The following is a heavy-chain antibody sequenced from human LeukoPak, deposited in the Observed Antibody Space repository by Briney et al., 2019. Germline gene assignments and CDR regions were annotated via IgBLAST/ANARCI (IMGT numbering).Heavy chain of an antibody. CDR3: ARSASRIAARPSWFDP. J-gene: IGHJ5*02. V-gene: IGHV1-2*04. D-gene: IGHD6-6*01. Sequence: GASVKVSCKASGYTFTGYYMHWVRQAPGQGLEWMGWINPNSGGTNYAQKFQGWVTMTRDTSISTAYMELSRLRSDHTAVYYCARSASRIAARPSWFDPWGQGTLVTVSS. CDR1: GYTFTGYY. CDR2: INPNSGGT.